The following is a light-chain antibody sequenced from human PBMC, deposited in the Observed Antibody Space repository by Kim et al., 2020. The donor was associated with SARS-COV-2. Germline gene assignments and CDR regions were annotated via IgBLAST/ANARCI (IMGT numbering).Light chain of an antibody. CDR3: LQHNTYPIT. V-gene: IGKV1-17*01. J-gene: IGKJ5*01. Sequence: AAVGDRVTITRRASQDIINDLGWYQQNPGRAPKRLIYGASSLQSGVPSRFSGSGSGTEFTLTISSLQPEDFATYFCLQHNTYPITFGQGTRLEIK. CDR1: QDIIND. CDR2: GAS.